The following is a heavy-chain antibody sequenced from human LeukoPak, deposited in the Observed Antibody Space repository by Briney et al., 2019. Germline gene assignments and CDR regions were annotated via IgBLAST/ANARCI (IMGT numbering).Heavy chain of an antibody. CDR2: IYYSGST. J-gene: IGHJ6*02. CDR1: GGSISSYY. V-gene: IGHV4-59*08. Sequence: PETLSLTCTVSGGSISSYYWSWIRQPPGKGLEWIGYIYYSGSTNYNPSLKSRVTISVDTSKNQFSLKLSSVTAADTAVYYCARYYYYYYGMDVWGQGTTVTVSS. CDR3: ARYYYYYYGMDV.